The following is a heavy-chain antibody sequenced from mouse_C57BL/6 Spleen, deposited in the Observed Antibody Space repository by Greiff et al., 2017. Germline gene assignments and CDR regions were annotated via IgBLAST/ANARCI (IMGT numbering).Heavy chain of an antibody. D-gene: IGHD1-1*01. V-gene: IGHV1-53*01. J-gene: IGHJ2*01. CDR1: GYTFTSYW. CDR2: INPSNGGT. CDR3: ARESYYDGTPTDY. Sequence: VQLQQPGTELVKPGASVKLSCKASGYTFTSYWMHWVKQRPGQGLEWIGNINPSNGGTNYNEKFKSKATLTVDKSSSTAYMQLSSLTSEDSAVYYCARESYYDGTPTDYWGQGTTLTVSS.